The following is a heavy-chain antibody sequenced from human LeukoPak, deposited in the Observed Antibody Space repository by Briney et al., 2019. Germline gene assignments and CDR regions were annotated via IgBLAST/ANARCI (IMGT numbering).Heavy chain of an antibody. CDR2: IWYDGSNK. J-gene: IGHJ3*02. V-gene: IGHV3-33*01. D-gene: IGHD1-26*01. Sequence: GGSLRLSCAASGFTFSSYGMHWVRQAPGKGLEWVAVIWYDGSNKYYADSVKGRFTISRDNSKNTLYLQMNSLGAEDTAVYYCARAGSGSHPKELGAFDIWGQGTMVTVSS. CDR3: ARAGSGSHPKELGAFDI. CDR1: GFTFSSYG.